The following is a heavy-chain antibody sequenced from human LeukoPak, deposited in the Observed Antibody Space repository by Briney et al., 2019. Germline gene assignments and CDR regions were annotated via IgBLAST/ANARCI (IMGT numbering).Heavy chain of an antibody. CDR1: GGSINSTSYY. V-gene: IGHV4-39*01. J-gene: IGHJ5*02. CDR2: IYYRGKT. CDR3: TRHVATSCWFDP. D-gene: IGHD5-24*01. Sequence: SETLSLMCTVSGGSINSTSYYWGWIRQPPGKGLEWIGSIYYRGKTYYSPSLKSRVTISVDTSKNQFSLKLSSVTAADTAVYYCTRHVATSCWFDPWGQGTLVTVSS.